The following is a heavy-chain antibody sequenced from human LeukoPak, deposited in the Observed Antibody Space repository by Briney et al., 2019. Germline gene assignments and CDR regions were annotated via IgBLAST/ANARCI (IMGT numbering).Heavy chain of an antibody. Sequence: SETLSLTCTVSGGSISSSSYYWGWIRQPPGKGLEWIGSIYYSGSTYYNPSLKSRVTISVDTSKNQFSLKLSSVTAADTAVYXXXXXXXXVWXSYRYEFDPWGQGTLVTVSS. CDR1: GGSISSSSYY. CDR2: IYYSGST. V-gene: IGHV4-39*01. D-gene: IGHD3-16*02. CDR3: XXXXXXVWXSYRYEFDP. J-gene: IGHJ5*02.